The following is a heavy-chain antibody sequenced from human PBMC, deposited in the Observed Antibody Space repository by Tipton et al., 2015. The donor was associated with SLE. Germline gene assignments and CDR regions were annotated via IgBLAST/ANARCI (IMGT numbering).Heavy chain of an antibody. CDR2: IYYSGST. Sequence: TLSLTCTVSGVSISPYYWTWIRLPPGKGLEWIGYIYYSGSTNYNPSLKSRVTISVDTSKNQFSLKLSSVTAADTAVYYCARGCSGTSCYWGDDWGQGSLVIVSS. D-gene: IGHD2-15*01. CDR3: ARGCSGTSCYWGDD. V-gene: IGHV4-59*08. J-gene: IGHJ4*02. CDR1: GVSISPYY.